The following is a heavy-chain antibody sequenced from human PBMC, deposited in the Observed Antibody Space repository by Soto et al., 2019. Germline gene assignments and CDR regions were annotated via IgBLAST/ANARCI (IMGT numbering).Heavy chain of an antibody. CDR2: IYYNGST. D-gene: IGHD4-17*01. J-gene: IGHJ4*02. CDR1: GASMTSSSYY. V-gene: IGHV4-39*01. CDR3: AMTTVTYTDYFDF. Sequence: SETLSLTCTVSGASMTSSSYYWGCVRQPPGLGLEWIGAIYYNGSTYYSPSLKSRVTISVDTSKNHFSLSLRSVTAADTAMYYCAMTTVTYTDYFDFWGQGALVTVSS.